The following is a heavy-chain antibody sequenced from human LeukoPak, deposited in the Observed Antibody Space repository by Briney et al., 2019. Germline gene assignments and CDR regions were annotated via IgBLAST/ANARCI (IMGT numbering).Heavy chain of an antibody. D-gene: IGHD3-22*01. V-gene: IGHV1-69*13. CDR2: IIPIFGTA. J-gene: IGHJ3*02. CDR1: GGTFSSYA. Sequence: SVKVSCKASGGTFSSYAISWVRQAPGQGLEWMGGIIPIFGTANYAQKFQGRVTITADESTSTAYMELSSLRSDDTAVYYCTREDDSSGYRPFDIWGQGTMVTVSS. CDR3: TREDDSSGYRPFDI.